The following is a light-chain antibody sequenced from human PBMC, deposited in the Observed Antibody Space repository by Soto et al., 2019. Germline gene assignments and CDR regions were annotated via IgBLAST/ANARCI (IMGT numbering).Light chain of an antibody. CDR3: QQYYTAPFT. Sequence: DVMLTQYPGYLAVXXLLKGPTKXXHXQXXXFSPNKKNYLAWYRQKPQQPHELLIHWASKRDPGVTDRLSGSGSGADFTLTISSLQTEDVAVYYCQQYYTAPFTFGGGTKLDIK. J-gene: IGKJ4*01. V-gene: IGKV4-1*01. CDR2: WAS. CDR1: QXXXFSPNKKNY.